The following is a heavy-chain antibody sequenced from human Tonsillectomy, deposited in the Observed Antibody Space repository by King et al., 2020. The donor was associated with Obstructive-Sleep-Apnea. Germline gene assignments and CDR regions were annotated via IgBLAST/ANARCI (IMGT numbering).Heavy chain of an antibody. CDR2: IYYSGST. Sequence: QLQESGPGLVKPSQTLSLTCTVSGGSISSGGYYWSWIRQHPGKGLEWVGYIYYSGSTYYNPSLKSRVTISVDTSKNQFSLKLRSVTAADTAVYYCARGYNWNDAYYFDYWGQGTLVTVSS. CDR1: GGSISSGGYY. CDR3: ARGYNWNDAYYFDY. J-gene: IGHJ4*02. V-gene: IGHV4-31*03. D-gene: IGHD1-20*01.